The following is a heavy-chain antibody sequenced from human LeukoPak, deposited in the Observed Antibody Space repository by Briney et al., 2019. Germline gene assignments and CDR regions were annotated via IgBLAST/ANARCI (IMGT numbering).Heavy chain of an antibody. CDR3: AKGVRITMVRGAFDI. V-gene: IGHV3-9*01. CDR2: ISWNSGSI. Sequence: PGGSLRLSCAASGFTFDDYAMHWVRQAPGKGLEWVSGISWNSGSIGYADSVKGRFTISRDNAKNSLYLQMNSLRAEDTALYYCAKGVRITMVRGAFDIWGQGTMVTVS. J-gene: IGHJ3*02. D-gene: IGHD3-10*01. CDR1: GFTFDDYA.